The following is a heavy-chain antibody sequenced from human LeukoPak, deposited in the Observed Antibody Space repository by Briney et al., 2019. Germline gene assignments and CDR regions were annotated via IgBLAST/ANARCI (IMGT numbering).Heavy chain of an antibody. J-gene: IGHJ5*02. CDR2: ISGSADRT. Sequence: GGSLRLSCAASGFTFTNYAMSWVRQAPGKGLDWVSAISGSADRTYYGDSVKGRFTISRDNSKNTLYLQMNSLGAEDTALYYCAKDDESITTFGMVSTPFDPWGQGTLVTVSS. V-gene: IGHV3-23*01. CDR1: GFTFTNYA. CDR3: AKDDESITTFGMVSTPFDP. D-gene: IGHD3-3*01.